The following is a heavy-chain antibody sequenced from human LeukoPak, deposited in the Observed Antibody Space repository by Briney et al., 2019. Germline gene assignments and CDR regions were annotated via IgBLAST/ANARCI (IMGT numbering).Heavy chain of an antibody. CDR1: GFTFDDYA. CDR2: ISWNSGSI. D-gene: IGHD2-21*01. V-gene: IGHV3-9*01. CDR3: AKAFAQSLGDAFDI. J-gene: IGHJ3*02. Sequence: GGSLRLSCAASGFTFDDYAMHWVRQAPGKGLEWVSGISWNSGSIGYADSVKGRFTISRDNAKNSLYLQMNSLRAEDTALYYCAKAFAQSLGDAFDIWGQGTMVTVSS.